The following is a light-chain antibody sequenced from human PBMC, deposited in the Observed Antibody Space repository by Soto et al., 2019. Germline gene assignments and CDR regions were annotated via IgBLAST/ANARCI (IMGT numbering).Light chain of an antibody. CDR3: QQYNTAPMT. CDR1: QSVSSY. Sequence: EIVLTQSPATLSLSPGERATLSCRASQSVSSYLSWYQQKPGQAPRLLIYDASNRATGIPARFSGSASGTDFTLTISRLEPEDFAVYYCQQYNTAPMTFGGGTKVDIK. CDR2: DAS. V-gene: IGKV3-11*01. J-gene: IGKJ4*01.